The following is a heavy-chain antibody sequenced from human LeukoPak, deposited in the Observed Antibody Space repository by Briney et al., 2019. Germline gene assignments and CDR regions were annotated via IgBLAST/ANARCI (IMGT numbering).Heavy chain of an antibody. D-gene: IGHD3-22*01. V-gene: IGHV4-38-2*01. CDR2: IYHSGNT. CDR1: GYSISSGYY. CDR3: ARISYYYDSSGHPGYFDY. Sequence: RPSETLSLTCVVSGYSISSGYYWGWIRQPPGKGLEWIGSIYHSGNTYYNPSLKSRVSVSVDPSKNQFSLRLTSVTAADTAVYYCARISYYYDSSGHPGYFDYWGQGTLVTVSS. J-gene: IGHJ4*02.